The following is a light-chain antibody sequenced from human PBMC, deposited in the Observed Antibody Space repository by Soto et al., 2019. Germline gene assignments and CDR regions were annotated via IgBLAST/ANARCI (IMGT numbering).Light chain of an antibody. CDR3: QHYNEWPLT. CDR2: GAS. J-gene: IGKJ4*01. V-gene: IGKV3-15*01. CDR1: QSVSNY. Sequence: EIVLTQSPATLSLSPGESATLSCRATQSVSNYLAWYQQRPGQAPRLLIYGASSRATGVPARFSGSGSGTEFTLTINSLQSEDFAVYFCQHYNEWPLTFGGGTKVDIK.